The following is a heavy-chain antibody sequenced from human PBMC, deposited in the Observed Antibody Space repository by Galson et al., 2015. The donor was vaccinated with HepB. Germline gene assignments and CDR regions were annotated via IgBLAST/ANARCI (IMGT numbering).Heavy chain of an antibody. J-gene: IGHJ4*02. Sequence: SVKVSCKASGYTFTSYDINWVRQATGQGLEWMGWMNPNSGNTGYAQKFQGRVTMTRNTSTSTAYMELNSLRSEDTAVYYCARAHYYDSSGYYNYNAFDYWGQGTLVTVSS. CDR3: ARAHYYDSSGYYNYNAFDY. V-gene: IGHV1-8*01. CDR2: MNPNSGNT. D-gene: IGHD3-22*01. CDR1: GYTFTSYD.